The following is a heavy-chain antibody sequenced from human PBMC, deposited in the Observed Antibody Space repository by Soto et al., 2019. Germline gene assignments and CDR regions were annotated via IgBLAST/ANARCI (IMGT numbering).Heavy chain of an antibody. Sequence: EVQLVESGGGLVKPGGSFGLSCAASGFTLNNVWMHWVRQAPGKGLEWVGRIKSKPDGETTDDAEPVKGRFTISRDDSKNTLYLQMNSLKTEDTAVYYCNAYCAFACGHTPLWGQGALVTVSS. CDR2: IKSKPDGETT. CDR3: NAYCAFACGHTPL. J-gene: IGHJ4*02. D-gene: IGHD2-15*01. V-gene: IGHV3-15*07. CDR1: GFTLNNVW.